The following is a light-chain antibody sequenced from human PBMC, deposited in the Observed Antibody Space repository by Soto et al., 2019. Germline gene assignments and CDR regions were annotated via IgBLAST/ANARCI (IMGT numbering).Light chain of an antibody. CDR1: QNIASY. V-gene: IGKV1-39*01. Sequence: DIQMTQFPSSLSASVGSRVAISCRASQNIASYLNWFQQKPGKAPKLLMYAASNLLSGVPSRFSGSGSGTEFTLTITILQPEDFATYYCQQSHSTPRTFGQGTKLDI. J-gene: IGKJ2*02. CDR3: QQSHSTPRT. CDR2: AAS.